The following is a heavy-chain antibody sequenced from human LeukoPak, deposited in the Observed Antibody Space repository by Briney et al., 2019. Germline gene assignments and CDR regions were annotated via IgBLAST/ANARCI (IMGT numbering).Heavy chain of an antibody. V-gene: IGHV1-18*01. J-gene: IGHJ4*02. CDR2: ISAYNGNT. Sequence: ASVKVSCKASGYTFTSYGISWVRQAPGQGLEWMGWISAYNGNTNYAQKLQGRVTMTTDTSTSTAYMELRSLRSDDTAVYYCARGYYYDSSGYYYPYYFDYWGQGTLVTVSS. CDR1: GYTFTSYG. CDR3: ARGYYYDSSGYYYPYYFDY. D-gene: IGHD3-22*01.